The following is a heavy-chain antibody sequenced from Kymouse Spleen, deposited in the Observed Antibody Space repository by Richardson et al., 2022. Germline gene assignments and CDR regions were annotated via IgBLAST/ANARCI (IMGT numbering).Heavy chain of an antibody. D-gene: IGHD3-10*01. CDR3: ARVSYYYGSGSYRWFDP. CDR2: ISSSSSTI. CDR1: GFTFSSYS. J-gene: IGHJ5*02. Sequence: EVQLVESGGGLVQPGGSLRLSCAASGFTFSSYSMNWVRQAPGKGLEWVSYISSSSSTIYYADSVKGRFTISRDNAKNSLYLQMNSLRDEDTAVYYCARVSYYYGSGSYRWFDPWGQGTLVTVSS. V-gene: IGHV3-48*02.